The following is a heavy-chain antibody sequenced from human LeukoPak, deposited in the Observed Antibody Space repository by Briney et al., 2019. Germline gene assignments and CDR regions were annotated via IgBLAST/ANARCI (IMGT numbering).Heavy chain of an antibody. J-gene: IGHJ4*02. CDR3: ARDSAGIVGATWGFDY. D-gene: IGHD1-26*01. Sequence: GASVKVSCKASGYTFTSYDINWVRQATGQGLEWMGWMNPNSGNTGYAQKFQGRVTITRNTSISTAYMELSSLRSEDTAVYYCARDSAGIVGATWGFDYWGQGTLVTVSS. CDR1: GYTFTSYD. CDR2: MNPNSGNT. V-gene: IGHV1-8*03.